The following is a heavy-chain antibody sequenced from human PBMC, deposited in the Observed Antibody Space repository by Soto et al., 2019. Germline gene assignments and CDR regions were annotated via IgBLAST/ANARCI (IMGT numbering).Heavy chain of an antibody. D-gene: IGHD1-26*01. CDR3: ARARGSYALDY. J-gene: IGHJ4*02. CDR2: VSAYNVNT. Sequence: QVQLVQSGAEVKKPGASVKVSCKASGYTFTSYGISWVRQAPGQGLEWMGWVSAYNVNTNSAQKLQGRVTITTDTATSTAYVELRSLRSDDTAVYYCARARGSYALDYWGQGTLVTVSS. V-gene: IGHV1-18*01. CDR1: GYTFTSYG.